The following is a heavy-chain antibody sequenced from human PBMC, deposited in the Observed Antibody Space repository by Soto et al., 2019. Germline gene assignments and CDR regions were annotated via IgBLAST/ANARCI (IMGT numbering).Heavy chain of an antibody. J-gene: IGHJ4*02. CDR2: ISWNSNII. Sequence: EVQLVESGGGLVQPGRSLGLSCAASGFTFDDYAMHWVRRVPGKGLEWVSSISWNSNIIGYADSVQGRFTISRDNAKNSLYLQMNSLRPEDTALYYCAKGGPDGFCSGGRCYFDYWGQGTLVTVSS. CDR3: AKGGPDGFCSGGRCYFDY. CDR1: GFTFDDYA. V-gene: IGHV3-9*01. D-gene: IGHD2-15*01.